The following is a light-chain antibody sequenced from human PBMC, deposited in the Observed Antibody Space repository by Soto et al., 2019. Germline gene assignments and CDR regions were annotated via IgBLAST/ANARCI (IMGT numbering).Light chain of an antibody. CDR3: QQYNNWPPDRT. Sequence: EIVMTQSPATLSLSPGERATLSCRASQSVGSNLAWYQQKPGQAPRLLIYVASTRATGIPARFSGSGSGTDFTLTISSLQSEDFAIYFCQQYNNWPPDRTFGQGTKVEIK. CDR1: QSVGSN. CDR2: VAS. V-gene: IGKV3-15*01. J-gene: IGKJ1*01.